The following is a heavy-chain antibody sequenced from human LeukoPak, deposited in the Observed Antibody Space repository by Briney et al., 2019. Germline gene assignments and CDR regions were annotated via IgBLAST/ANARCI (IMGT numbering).Heavy chain of an antibody. Sequence: GASVKVSCKASGYTFTSYDINWVRQATGQGLEWMGWMNPNSGNTGYAQKFQGRVTMTRNTSISTAYMELSSLRSEDTAVYYCARSNGPVLVSPGAPINYYYFYMDVWGKGTTVTVSS. D-gene: IGHD3-3*02. V-gene: IGHV1-8*01. CDR3: ARSNGPVLVSPGAPINYYYFYMDV. J-gene: IGHJ6*03. CDR1: GYTFTSYD. CDR2: MNPNSGNT.